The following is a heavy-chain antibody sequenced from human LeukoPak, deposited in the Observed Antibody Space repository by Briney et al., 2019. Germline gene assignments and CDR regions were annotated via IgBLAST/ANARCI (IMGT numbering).Heavy chain of an antibody. Sequence: GGSLRLPCAASGFTFSSYSMNWVRPAPGKGLEWVSSISSSSSYIYYADSVKGRFTISRDNAKNSLYLQMNSLRAEDTAVYYCARVIAAAGFDYWGQGTLVTVSS. CDR2: ISSSSSYI. J-gene: IGHJ4*02. V-gene: IGHV3-21*01. CDR3: ARVIAAAGFDY. CDR1: GFTFSSYS. D-gene: IGHD6-13*01.